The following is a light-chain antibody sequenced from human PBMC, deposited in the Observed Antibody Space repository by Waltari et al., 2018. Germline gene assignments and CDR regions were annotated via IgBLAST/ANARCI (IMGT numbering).Light chain of an antibody. V-gene: IGLV1-44*01. CDR3: AAWDDSLNGVV. CDR1: SSHIGSNT. Sequence: QSVLTQPPPASGTPGQRVTISCSGSSSHIGSNTVNWYQQLPGTAPKPLIYSNNQRPSGVPDRFSGSKSGTSASLAISGLQSEDEADYYCAAWDDSLNGVVFGGGTKLTVL. J-gene: IGLJ2*01. CDR2: SNN.